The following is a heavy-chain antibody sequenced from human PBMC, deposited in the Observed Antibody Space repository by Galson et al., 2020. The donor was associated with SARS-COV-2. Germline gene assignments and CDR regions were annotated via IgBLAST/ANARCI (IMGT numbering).Heavy chain of an antibody. CDR3: ARGDMGNEFVDY. CDR2: VSGSGGST. D-gene: IGHD7-27*01. V-gene: IGHV3-23*01. CDR1: GFTFSSFA. J-gene: IGHJ4*02. Sequence: GGSLRLSCAASGFTFSSFAMSWVRQAPGKGLEWVAAVSGSGGSTYYADSVKGRFTISRDNPQNTLYLQMNSRSAEDTAVYYCARGDMGNEFVDYWGQGTLVTGSS.